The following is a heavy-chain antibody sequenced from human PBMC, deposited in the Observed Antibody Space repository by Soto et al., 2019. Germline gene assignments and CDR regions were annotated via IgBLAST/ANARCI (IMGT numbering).Heavy chain of an antibody. CDR2: ISYDGSNK. CDR1: GFTFSSYA. J-gene: IGHJ4*02. D-gene: IGHD3-3*01. V-gene: IGHV3-30-3*01. CDR3: ARGRSGEWLGLGGGDFDY. Sequence: QVQLVESGGGVVQPGRSLRLSCAASGFTFSSYAMHWVRQAPGKGLEWVAVISYDGSNKYYADSVKGRFTISRDKYKNTLYLKMKSLGAEGRVVDYCARGRSGEWLGLGGGDFDYWGQGTLVTVSS.